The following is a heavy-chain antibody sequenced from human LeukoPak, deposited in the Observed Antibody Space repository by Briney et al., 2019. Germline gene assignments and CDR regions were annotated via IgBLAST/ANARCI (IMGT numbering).Heavy chain of an antibody. V-gene: IGHV3-30*02. D-gene: IGHD2/OR15-2a*01. Sequence: GGPLRLSCAASGFTFSSYGMHWVRQAPGKGLEWVAFIPSDGSKIYYADSVKGRFTISRDNSKNTVYLQMNSLRAEETAVYYCVKDTRTNSQFDYWGQGTLVTVSS. J-gene: IGHJ4*02. CDR2: IPSDGSKI. CDR3: VKDTRTNSQFDY. CDR1: GFTFSSYG.